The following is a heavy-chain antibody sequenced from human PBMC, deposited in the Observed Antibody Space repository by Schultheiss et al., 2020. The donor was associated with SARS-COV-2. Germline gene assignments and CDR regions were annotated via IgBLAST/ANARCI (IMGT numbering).Heavy chain of an antibody. V-gene: IGHV4-59*08. CDR1: GGSISSYY. CDR2: IYYSGST. D-gene: IGHD4-17*01. J-gene: IGHJ4*02. CDR3: ARHNYGDELFDY. Sequence: SQTLSLTCTVSGGSISSYYWSWIRQPPGKGLEWIGYIYYSGSTNYNPSLKSRVTISVDTSKNQFSLKLSSVTAADTAVYYCARHNYGDELFDYRGQGTLVTVSS.